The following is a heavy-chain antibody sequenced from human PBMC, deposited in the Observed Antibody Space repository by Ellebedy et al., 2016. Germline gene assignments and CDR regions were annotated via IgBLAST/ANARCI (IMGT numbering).Heavy chain of an antibody. CDR3: ARVKVPPVYSSSWYGSRWYFDL. D-gene: IGHD6-13*01. CDR1: GSSISSYY. Sequence: SETLSLTXTVSGSSISSYYWSWIRQPPGKGLEWIGYIYYSGSTNYNPSLKSRVTISVDTSKNQFSLKLSSVTAADTAVYYCARVKVPPVYSSSWYGSRWYFDLWGRGTLVTVSS. CDR2: IYYSGST. V-gene: IGHV4-59*12. J-gene: IGHJ2*01.